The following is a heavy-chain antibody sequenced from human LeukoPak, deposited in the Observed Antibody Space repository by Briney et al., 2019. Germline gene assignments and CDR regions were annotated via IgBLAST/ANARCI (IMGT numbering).Heavy chain of an antibody. D-gene: IGHD4/OR15-4a*01. J-gene: IGHJ4*02. Sequence: GGSLRLSCAASGFTFSSYAMSWVRQAPGKGLEWVSAISGSGGSTYYADSVKGRFTISRDNSKNTLYLQMNSLRSEDMAVYYCARAISDALLGALISPFDYWGQGTLVTVSS. CDR1: GFTFSSYA. CDR3: ARAISDALLGALISPFDY. CDR2: ISGSGGST. V-gene: IGHV3-23*01.